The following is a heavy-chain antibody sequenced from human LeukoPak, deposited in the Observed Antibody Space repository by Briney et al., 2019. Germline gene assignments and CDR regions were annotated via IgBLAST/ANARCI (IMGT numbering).Heavy chain of an antibody. CDR2: ISGSGGST. D-gene: IGHD6-13*01. CDR1: GFTFSSYA. J-gene: IGHJ3*02. Sequence: GGSLGLSCAASGFTFSSYAMSWVRQAPGKGLEWVSAISGSGGSTYYADSVKGRFTISRDNSKNTLYLQMNSLRAEDTAVYYCAKDGEQQLGPLGAFDIWGQGTMVTVSS. V-gene: IGHV3-23*01. CDR3: AKDGEQQLGPLGAFDI.